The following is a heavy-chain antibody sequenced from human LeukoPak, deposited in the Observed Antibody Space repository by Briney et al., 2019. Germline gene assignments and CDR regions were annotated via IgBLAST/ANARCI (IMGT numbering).Heavy chain of an antibody. J-gene: IGHJ6*03. V-gene: IGHV3-30*02. CDR1: AFTLSSYG. Sequence: GGSLSLSCAASAFTLSSYGMHWVRQAPGKGLGWVAFMRYEGSNRKYADSVKGRFTISRDNSKNTLYLQMNSLRGEDTAVYYGAKGVKVPLLRYFSYYMDVWGKGTTVTISS. D-gene: IGHD3-9*01. CDR3: AKGVKVPLLRYFSYYMDV. CDR2: MRYEGSNR.